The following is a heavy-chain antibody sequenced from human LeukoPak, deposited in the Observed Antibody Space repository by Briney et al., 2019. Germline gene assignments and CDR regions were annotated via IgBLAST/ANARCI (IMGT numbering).Heavy chain of an antibody. CDR2: ISGSGGST. CDR1: GFTFSSYA. V-gene: IGHV3-23*01. J-gene: IGHJ4*02. D-gene: IGHD2-2*01. Sequence: QPGGSLRLSCAASGFTFSSYAMSWVRQAPGKGLEWVSAISGSGGSTYYADSVKGRFTISRDNSKNTLYLQMNSLRPEDTAVYYCANLCSTSCTTTFDYWGQGTLVTVSS. CDR3: ANLCSTSCTTTFDY.